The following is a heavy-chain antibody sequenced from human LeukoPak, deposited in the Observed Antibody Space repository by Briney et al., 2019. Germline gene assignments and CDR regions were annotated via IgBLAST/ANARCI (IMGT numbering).Heavy chain of an antibody. CDR1: GDSVSRSSYY. J-gene: IGHJ4*02. V-gene: IGHV4-61*01. CDR3: ARYYDSTGSFDY. CDR2: IYYIGST. Sequence: SETLSLTCTVSGDSVSRSSYYWTWIRQPPGKGLEWIGYIYYIGSTNYNPSLRSRLTMSVDTSKNQFSLRLSSVIAADTAVYYCARYYDSTGSFDYWGQGTLVTVSS. D-gene: IGHD3-22*01.